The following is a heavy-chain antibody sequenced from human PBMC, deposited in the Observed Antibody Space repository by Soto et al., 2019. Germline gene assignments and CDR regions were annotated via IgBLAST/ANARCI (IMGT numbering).Heavy chain of an antibody. CDR2: INGDGSDT. V-gene: IGHV3-74*01. CDR3: AREQGAGELPSDF. D-gene: IGHD3-16*01. J-gene: IGHJ4*02. CDR1: GFTFSSYW. Sequence: EVQLVESGGGLVQPGGSLRLSCAVSGFTFSSYWMHWVRQAPGKGLVWVSRINGDGSDTSYAGSVKGRFTISRANAKNTLYLQTNSLRAEDTAVYYCAREQGAGELPSDFWGLGTLVTVSS.